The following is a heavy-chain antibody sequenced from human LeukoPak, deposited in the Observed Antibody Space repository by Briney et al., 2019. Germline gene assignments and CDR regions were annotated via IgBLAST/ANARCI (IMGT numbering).Heavy chain of an antibody. V-gene: IGHV4-34*01. D-gene: IGHD6-19*01. CDR2: INHSGST. CDR3: ARIGIAVAGRVY. Sequence: SETLSLTCAVYGGSFSGYYWSRIRQPPGKGLEWIGEINHSGSTNYNPSLKSRVTISVDTSKNQFSLKLSSVTAADTAVYYCARIGIAVAGRVYWGQGTLVTVSS. J-gene: IGHJ4*02. CDR1: GGSFSGYY.